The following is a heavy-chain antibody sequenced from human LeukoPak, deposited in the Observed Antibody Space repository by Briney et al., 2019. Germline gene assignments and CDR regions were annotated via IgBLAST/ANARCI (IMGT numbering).Heavy chain of an antibody. CDR1: GFILSSFA. Sequence: GGSLRLSCTSSGFILSSFAMSWVRQAPGKGLEWVSSISSPGGNTYYADSVKGRFTISRDNAENSLYLQMNSLRVEDSAVYYCTRQYYDFWSGFYTADYYFDYWGQGTLVTVSS. D-gene: IGHD3-3*01. CDR2: ISSPGGNT. J-gene: IGHJ4*02. CDR3: TRQYYDFWSGFYTADYYFDY. V-gene: IGHV3-23*01.